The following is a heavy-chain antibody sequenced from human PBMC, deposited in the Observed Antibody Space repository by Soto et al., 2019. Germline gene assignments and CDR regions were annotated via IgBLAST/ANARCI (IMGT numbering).Heavy chain of an antibody. V-gene: IGHV1-18*04. CDR2: ISTYNGNT. CDR1: GYTFLSYS. D-gene: IGHD5-18*01. Sequence: SVKVSCKASGYTFLSYSIAWVRQAPGQGLEWLGWISTYNGNTNHAQKLQGRVTLTTDASTSTVYMELRSLRSDDKAVYYCARSRGYRYGYGDYWGQGNLVTVSS. CDR3: ARSRGYRYGYGDY. J-gene: IGHJ4*02.